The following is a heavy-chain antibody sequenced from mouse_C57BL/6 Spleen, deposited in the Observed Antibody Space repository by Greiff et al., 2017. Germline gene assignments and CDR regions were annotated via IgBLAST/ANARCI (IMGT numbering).Heavy chain of an antibody. J-gene: IGHJ1*03. D-gene: IGHD1-1*01. Sequence: EVKLMESGGVLVQPGGSLKLSCAASGFTFSDYYMYWVRQTPEKRLEWVAYISNGGGSTYYPDTVKGRFTISRDNAKNTLYLQMSRLKSEDTAMYYCARPHYYGSSYDWYFDVWGTGTTVTVSS. CDR3: ARPHYYGSSYDWYFDV. CDR1: GFTFSDYY. CDR2: ISNGGGST. V-gene: IGHV5-12*01.